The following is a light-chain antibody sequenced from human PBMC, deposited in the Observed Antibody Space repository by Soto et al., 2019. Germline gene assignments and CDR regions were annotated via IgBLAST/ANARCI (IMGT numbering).Light chain of an antibody. Sequence: DIQMTQSPSSLSASVGDRVTITCRASQTIKNYLNWYRQRPGKAPEFLIYAASSLQSGVPSRFSGSGSGTHFTLTISILQHEDFATCCCQQNFNTPCTFGQGNTGEIK. J-gene: IGKJ1*01. CDR3: QQNFNTPCT. CDR1: QTIKNY. CDR2: AAS. V-gene: IGKV1-39*01.